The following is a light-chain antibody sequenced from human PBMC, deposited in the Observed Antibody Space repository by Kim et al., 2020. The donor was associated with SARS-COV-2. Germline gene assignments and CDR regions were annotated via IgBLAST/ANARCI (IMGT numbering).Light chain of an antibody. CDR3: QSYDSSLSGSDV. CDR1: SSNIGAGYD. J-gene: IGLJ1*01. CDR2: GNS. Sequence: QSVLTQPLSVSGAPGQRVTISCTGSSSNIGAGYDVHWYQQLPGTAPKLLIYGNSNRPSGVPDRFSGSKSGTSASLAITELQAEDEADYYCQSYDSSLSGSDVFGTGAKVTVL. V-gene: IGLV1-40*01.